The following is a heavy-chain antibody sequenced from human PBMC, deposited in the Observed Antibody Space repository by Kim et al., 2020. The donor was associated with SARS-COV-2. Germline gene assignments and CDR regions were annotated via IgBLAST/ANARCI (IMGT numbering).Heavy chain of an antibody. Sequence: SGSTNHNPSLKSRDTISVNTPKNQFSLKLGSVTAADTAVYYCAGGRWFDPWGQGTLVTVSS. CDR2: SGST. D-gene: IGHD2-15*01. J-gene: IGHJ5*02. CDR3: AGGRWFDP. V-gene: IGHV4-59*01.